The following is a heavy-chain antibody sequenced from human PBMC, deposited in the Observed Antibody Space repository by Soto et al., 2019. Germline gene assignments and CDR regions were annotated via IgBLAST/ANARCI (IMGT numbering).Heavy chain of an antibody. D-gene: IGHD2-15*01. CDR1: GFTFSSYG. J-gene: IGHJ6*02. V-gene: IGHV3-30*18. CDR2: ISYDGSNK. CDR3: AKGGVGAAPKSFRADLAFAPYYYGMDV. Sequence: GGSLRLSCAASGFTFSSYGMHWVRQAPGKGLEWVAVISYDGSNKYYADSVKGRFTISRDNSKNTLYLQMNSLRAEDTAVYYCAKGGVGAAPKSFRADLAFAPYYYGMDVWGQGTTVTVSS.